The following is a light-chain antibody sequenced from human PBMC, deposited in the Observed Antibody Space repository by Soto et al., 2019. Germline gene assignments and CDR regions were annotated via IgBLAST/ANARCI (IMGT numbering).Light chain of an antibody. Sequence: EIVMTQSPATLSVSPGEGATLSCRASQSVSRYLAWYQQKPGQAPRLLIYDASIRATGIPVRFSGSGSGTEFTLTISSLQSDDFAVYHCQQYNNWPPTFGHGTRLEIK. V-gene: IGKV3-15*01. CDR1: QSVSRY. CDR2: DAS. CDR3: QQYNNWPPT. J-gene: IGKJ5*01.